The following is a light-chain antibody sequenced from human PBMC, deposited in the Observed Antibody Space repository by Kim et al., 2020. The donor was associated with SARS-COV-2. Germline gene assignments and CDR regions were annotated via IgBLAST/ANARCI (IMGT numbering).Light chain of an antibody. V-gene: IGKV3-20*01. CDR2: GES. CDR3: QQYASSPLT. J-gene: IGKJ4*01. Sequence: SPGERATRSCRASQSVSSSYLAWYQQKPGQAPRLLIYGESSRATGIPDRFSGSGSGTDFTLTISRLEPEDFAVYYCQQYASSPLTFGGGTKVDIK. CDR1: QSVSSSY.